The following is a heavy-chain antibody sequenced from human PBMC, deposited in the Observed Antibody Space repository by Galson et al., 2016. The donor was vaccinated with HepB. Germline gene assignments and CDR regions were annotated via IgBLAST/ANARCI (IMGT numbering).Heavy chain of an antibody. Sequence: SLRLSCAASGFTFSSYAISRVRQAPGKGLEWVSAISGSGSNTYYADSVKGRFAISRDNSKNTLYLQMNSLRAEDAAVYYCAKDLDIVVVPSAIDYWGQGTLVTVSS. CDR2: ISGSGSNT. J-gene: IGHJ4*02. V-gene: IGHV3-23*01. D-gene: IGHD2-2*01. CDR3: AKDLDIVVVPSAIDY. CDR1: GFTFSSYA.